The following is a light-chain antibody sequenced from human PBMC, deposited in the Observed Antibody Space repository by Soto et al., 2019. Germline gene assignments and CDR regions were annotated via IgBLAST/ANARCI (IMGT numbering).Light chain of an antibody. Sequence: IQLTQSPSFLSASVGDRVTLTCRASQGISNYLAWYQQKPGRAPKLLSFAVSSLQSGVPSRFNGSGSGTEFTLTISSLQPEDSETYYCQQSYSTPITFGQGTRLEIK. J-gene: IGKJ5*01. CDR3: QQSYSTPIT. CDR2: AVS. CDR1: QGISNY. V-gene: IGKV1-39*01.